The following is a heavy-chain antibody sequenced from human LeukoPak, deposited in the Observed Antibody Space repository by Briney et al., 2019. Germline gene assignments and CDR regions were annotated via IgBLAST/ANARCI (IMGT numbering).Heavy chain of an antibody. CDR3: AKAYLPSVIYSFDY. CDR2: SSGSGGST. V-gene: IGHV3-23*01. Sequence: GGSLRLSCAASGFTFSSYAMSSVRQAPGKGLEWVSSSSGSGGSTYYADSVKGRVTISRDNSKNQLYLQMNSLRAGDTSVYNCAKAYLPSVIYSFDYWGQGTLVSVSS. CDR1: GFTFSSYA. D-gene: IGHD2-21*01. J-gene: IGHJ4*02.